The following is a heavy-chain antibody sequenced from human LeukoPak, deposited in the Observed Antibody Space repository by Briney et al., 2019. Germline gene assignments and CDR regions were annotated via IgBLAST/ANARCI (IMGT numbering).Heavy chain of an antibody. V-gene: IGHV4-59*01. D-gene: IGHD3-22*01. CDR1: GGSISSYY. Sequence: SETLSLTCTVSGGSISSYYWSWIRQPPGKGLEWIGYIYYSGSTNCNPSLKSRVTISVDTSKNQFSLKLSSVTAADTAVYYCARDRAEYYDSSGYDAFDIWGQGTMVTVSS. CDR2: IYYSGST. J-gene: IGHJ3*02. CDR3: ARDRAEYYDSSGYDAFDI.